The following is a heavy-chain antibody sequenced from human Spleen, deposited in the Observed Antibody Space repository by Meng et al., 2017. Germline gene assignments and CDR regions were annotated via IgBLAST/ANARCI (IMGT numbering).Heavy chain of an antibody. D-gene: IGHD4-11*01. J-gene: IGHJ4*02. V-gene: IGHV4-34*01. CDR2: INHSGST. CDR1: GGSFSDYY. Sequence: QVQLQRRGQRLLKPSDTLSFTCVVSGGSFSDYYWSWIRQPPGKGLEWIGEINHSGSTNYNPSLESRATISVDTSQNNLSLKLSSVTAADSAVYYCARGPTTMAHDFDYWGQGTLVTVSS. CDR3: ARGPTTMAHDFDY.